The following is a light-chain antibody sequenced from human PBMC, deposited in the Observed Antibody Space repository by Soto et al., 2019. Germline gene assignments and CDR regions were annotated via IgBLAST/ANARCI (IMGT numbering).Light chain of an antibody. CDR3: QQYDSSPVT. J-gene: IGKJ1*01. V-gene: IGKV3-20*01. Sequence: EIVLTQSPGTLSLSPGGRATLSCRASQSVSSSYLAWYQQKPGQAPRLLIYGASSRATGIPDRFSGSGSGTDFTLTISRLEPEDFAVYYCQQYDSSPVTFGHGTKVEIK. CDR1: QSVSSSY. CDR2: GAS.